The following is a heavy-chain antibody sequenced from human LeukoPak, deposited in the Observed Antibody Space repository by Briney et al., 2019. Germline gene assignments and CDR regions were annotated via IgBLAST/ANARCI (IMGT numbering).Heavy chain of an antibody. J-gene: IGHJ4*02. D-gene: IGHD3-16*02. CDR2: INQEGSER. V-gene: IGHV3-7*01. Sequence: GGSLRLSCEVSGFIFSSYWMSWVRQAPGKGLEWVGNINQEGSERNHGDSVNGRFTISTDNAENSLYLKMNSLRAEDTAVYYCARIIGAFGTYRYDSWGQGTLVSVSS. CDR1: GFIFSSYW. CDR3: ARIIGAFGTYRYDS.